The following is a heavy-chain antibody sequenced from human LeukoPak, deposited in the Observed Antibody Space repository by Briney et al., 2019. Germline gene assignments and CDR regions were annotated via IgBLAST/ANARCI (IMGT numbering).Heavy chain of an antibody. D-gene: IGHD3-22*01. CDR1: GFTVSSNY. Sequence: GGSLRLSWAASGFTVSSNYMSWVRQAPGKGLEWVSVIYSGGSTYYADSVKGRFTISRDNSKNTLYLQMNSLRAEDTAVYYCARDRPDYYDSSGYHKGAFDIWGQGTMVTVSS. V-gene: IGHV3-53*01. CDR3: ARDRPDYYDSSGYHKGAFDI. J-gene: IGHJ3*02. CDR2: IYSGGST.